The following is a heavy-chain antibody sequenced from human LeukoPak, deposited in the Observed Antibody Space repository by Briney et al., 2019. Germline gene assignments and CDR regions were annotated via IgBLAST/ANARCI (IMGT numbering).Heavy chain of an antibody. D-gene: IGHD2-21*02. CDR1: GGSINSGDFL. Sequence: SVTLSLTCTVSGGSINSGDFLWTWIRQPPGKGLEWLGYISNTGGTYYNPSLKSRLVISRDTSRSQFSLNVTSVTAADTAVYYCARDSTYCGGDCPQELKMATTYWGQGTLVTVSS. CDR2: ISNTGGT. J-gene: IGHJ4*02. V-gene: IGHV4-30-4*01. CDR3: ARDSTYCGGDCPQELKMATTY.